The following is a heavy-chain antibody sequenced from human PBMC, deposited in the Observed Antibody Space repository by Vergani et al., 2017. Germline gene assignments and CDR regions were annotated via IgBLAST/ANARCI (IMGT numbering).Heavy chain of an antibody. V-gene: IGHV3-15*01. CDR1: GGSISSSNW. CDR2: IKSKTDGGTT. CDR3: TTDRVRGATDY. J-gene: IGHJ4*02. Sequence: VQLQESGPGLVKPSGTLSLTCAVSGGSISSSNWWSWVRQPPGKGLEWVGRIKSKTDGGTTDYAAPVKGRFTISRDDSKNTLYLQMNSLKTEDTAVYYCTTDRVRGATDYWGQGTLVTVSS. D-gene: IGHD3-10*01.